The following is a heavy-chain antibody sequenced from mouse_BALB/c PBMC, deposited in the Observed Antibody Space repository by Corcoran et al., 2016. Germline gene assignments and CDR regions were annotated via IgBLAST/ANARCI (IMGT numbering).Heavy chain of an antibody. V-gene: IGHV1-18*01. Sequence: EVLLQQSGPELVKPGASVKIPCKASGYTFTDYHMDWVKQSHGKSLEWIGDINPNNGGTIYSQKFKGKATLTVDKSSSTAYMELRSLTSEDTAVYFCARRDYYGSSPYDYWGQGTTLTVSS. D-gene: IGHD1-1*01. J-gene: IGHJ2*01. CDR2: INPNNGGT. CDR3: ARRDYYGSSPYDY. CDR1: GYTFTDYH.